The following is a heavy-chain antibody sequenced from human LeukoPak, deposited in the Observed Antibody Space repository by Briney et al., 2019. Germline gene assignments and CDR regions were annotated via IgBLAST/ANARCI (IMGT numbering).Heavy chain of an antibody. V-gene: IGHV3-43*01. CDR2: ITWNGDST. Sequence: GGSLRLSCAASGFNFYDYNMHWVRQAPGKGLEWGSLITWNGDSTYYADSVEGRFTISRDNSKNSLYLQMNSLRTEDTALYFCAKDKWLRGYYYYYMDVWGKGTTVTVSS. J-gene: IGHJ6*03. CDR3: AKDKWLRGYYYYYMDV. CDR1: GFNFYDYN. D-gene: IGHD5-12*01.